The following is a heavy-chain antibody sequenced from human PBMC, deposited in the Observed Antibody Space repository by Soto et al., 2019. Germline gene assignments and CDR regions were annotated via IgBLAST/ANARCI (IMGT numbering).Heavy chain of an antibody. CDR1: GFTFSSYW. V-gene: IGHV3-74*01. J-gene: IGHJ6*02. D-gene: IGHD3-22*01. CDR3: AREITKPEEDYYDSSFGYGMEV. CDR2: INSDGSST. Sequence: GGSLRLSCAASGFTFSSYWMHWVRQAPGKGLVWVSRINSDGSSTSYADSVKGRFTISRDNAKNTLYLQMNSLRAEDTAVYYCAREITKPEEDYYDSSFGYGMEVWGQGTTVTVSS.